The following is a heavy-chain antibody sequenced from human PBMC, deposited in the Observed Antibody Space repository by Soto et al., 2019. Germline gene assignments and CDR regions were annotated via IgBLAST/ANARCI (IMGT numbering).Heavy chain of an antibody. V-gene: IGHV3-23*01. CDR3: ARDSWSQY. J-gene: IGHJ1*01. D-gene: IGHD2-15*01. Sequence: PGGSLRLSCAASGFTFSSYAMSWVRQAPGKGLEWVSVISGSGGSTDYADSVKGRFTISRDNSKNTIFLQMNSLRVEDTAVYYCARDSWSQYWGQGTLVTVSS. CDR1: GFTFSSYA. CDR2: ISGSGGST.